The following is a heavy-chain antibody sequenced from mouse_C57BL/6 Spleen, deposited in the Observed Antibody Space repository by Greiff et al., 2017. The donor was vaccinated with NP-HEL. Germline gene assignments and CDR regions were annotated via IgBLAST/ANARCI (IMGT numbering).Heavy chain of an antibody. CDR2: IYPGDGDT. D-gene: IGHD4-1*01. CDR3: ARGEPANWDGWYFDV. V-gene: IGHV1-80*01. CDR1: GYAFSSYW. Sequence: QVQLKQSGAELVKPGASVKISCKASGYAFSSYWMNWVKQRPGKGLEWIGQIYPGDGDTNYNGKFKGKATLTADKSSSTAYMQLSSLTSEDSAVYFCARGEPANWDGWYFDVWGTGTTVTVSS. J-gene: IGHJ1*03.